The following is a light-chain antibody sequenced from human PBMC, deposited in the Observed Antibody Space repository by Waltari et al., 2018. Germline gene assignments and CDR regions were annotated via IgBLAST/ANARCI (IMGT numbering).Light chain of an antibody. CDR2: DAS. CDR1: QSVSRY. V-gene: IGKV3-11*01. J-gene: IGKJ3*01. Sequence: EIVLTQSPATLSLSPGERATLSCRASQSVSRYLAWYQQKPGQAPRLLIYDASNRATGIPARFSGSGSGTDFTLTISSLEPEDFAVYYCQQRSNWPRLFTFGPGTKVDIK. CDR3: QQRSNWPRLFT.